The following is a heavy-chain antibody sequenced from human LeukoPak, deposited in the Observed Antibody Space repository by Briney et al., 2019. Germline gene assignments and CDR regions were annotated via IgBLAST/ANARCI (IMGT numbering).Heavy chain of an antibody. Sequence: GGSLRLSCAASGFTFDDYAMHWVRQAPGKGLEWVSGISWNSGSIGYADSVKGRFTISRDNAKNSLYLQMNSLRAEDTAVYYCAKATVAVLYFQHWGQGTLVTVSS. CDR2: ISWNSGSI. CDR3: AKATVAVLYFQH. D-gene: IGHD6-19*01. CDR1: GFTFDDYA. J-gene: IGHJ1*01. V-gene: IGHV3-9*01.